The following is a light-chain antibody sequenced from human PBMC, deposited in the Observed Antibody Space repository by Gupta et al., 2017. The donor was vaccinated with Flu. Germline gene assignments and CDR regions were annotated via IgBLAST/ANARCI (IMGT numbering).Light chain of an antibody. Sequence: NFLLTQPHSVSESPGKTVTISCTRSSGSIADYYVQWYQQRPGSSPTTVIYEGSRRPSGVPDRFSGAVDSSSNSASLTISGLKTEDEADYYCQSYDVNSRVFGGGTKRTVL. CDR3: QSYDVNSRV. CDR1: SGSIADYY. V-gene: IGLV6-57*01. CDR2: EGS. J-gene: IGLJ3*02.